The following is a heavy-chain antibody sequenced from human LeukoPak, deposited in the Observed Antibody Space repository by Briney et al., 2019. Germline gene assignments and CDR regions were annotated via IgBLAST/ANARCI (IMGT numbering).Heavy chain of an antibody. V-gene: IGHV4-59*12. CDR3: ARVGSSWPHYYFDY. J-gene: IGHJ4*02. CDR2: IYYSGST. D-gene: IGHD6-13*01. Sequence: PSETLSLTCTVSGGSISSYYWSWIRQPPGKGLEWIGYIYYSGSTNYNPSLKSRVTISVDTSKNQFSLKLSSVTAADTAVYYCARVGSSWPHYYFDYWGLGTLVTVSS. CDR1: GGSISSYY.